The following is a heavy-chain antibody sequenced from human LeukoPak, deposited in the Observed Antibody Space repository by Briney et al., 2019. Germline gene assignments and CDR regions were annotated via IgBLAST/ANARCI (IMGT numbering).Heavy chain of an antibody. Sequence: ASVKVSCKASGYTFTGYSMHWMRQAPGQGLEWMGWINPNSGGTNYAQKFQGRVTMTRDTSISTAYMELSRLRSDDTAVYYCAGTGIAVTDPPDHWGQGTLVTVSS. D-gene: IGHD3-10*01. J-gene: IGHJ4*02. V-gene: IGHV1-2*02. CDR3: AGTGIAVTDPPDH. CDR1: GYTFTGYS. CDR2: INPNSGGT.